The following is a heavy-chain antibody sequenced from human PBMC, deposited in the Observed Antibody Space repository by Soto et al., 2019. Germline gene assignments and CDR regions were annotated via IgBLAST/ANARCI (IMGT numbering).Heavy chain of an antibody. CDR1: GFTFSDYY. D-gene: IGHD3-22*01. CDR2: ISSSDTI. J-gene: IGHJ4*02. CDR3: ARVLGYYDSSGYFDY. V-gene: IGHV3-11*01. Sequence: GGSLRLSCAASGFTFSDYYMSWIRQAPGRGLEWVSYISSSDTIYYADSVKGRFTISRDNAKNSLYLQMNSLRAEDTAMYYCARVLGYYDSSGYFDYWGQGTLVTVSS.